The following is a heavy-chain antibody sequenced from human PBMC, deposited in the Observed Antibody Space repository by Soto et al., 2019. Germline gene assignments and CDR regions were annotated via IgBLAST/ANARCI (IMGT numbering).Heavy chain of an antibody. CDR3: ARGDVANYCMNV. D-gene: IGHD2-15*01. V-gene: IGHV4-31*03. CDR2: IYYSGST. J-gene: IGHJ6*02. Sequence: PSETLSLTCSVSGGSISSGGYYWSWIRQHPGKGLEWIGYIYYSGSTYYNPSLKSRVTISVDTSKNQFSLKLSSVTAADTAVYYCARGDVANYCMNVWGQGTTVTVSS. CDR1: GGSISSGGYY.